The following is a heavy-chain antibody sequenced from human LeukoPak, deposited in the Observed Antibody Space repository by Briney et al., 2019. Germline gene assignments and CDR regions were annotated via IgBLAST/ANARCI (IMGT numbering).Heavy chain of an antibody. J-gene: IGHJ3*02. D-gene: IGHD3-3*01. V-gene: IGHV1-24*01. CDR3: ARDRDPYYDFWSGDYDAFDI. CDR1: GYTLTELS. Sequence: ASVKVSRKVSGYTLTELSMHWVRQPPGKGLEWMGGFDPEDGETLYAQKFQGRVTITEDTSTDTAYMELSSLRSEGTAVYYCARDRDPYYDFWSGDYDAFDIWGQGTMVTVSS. CDR2: FDPEDGET.